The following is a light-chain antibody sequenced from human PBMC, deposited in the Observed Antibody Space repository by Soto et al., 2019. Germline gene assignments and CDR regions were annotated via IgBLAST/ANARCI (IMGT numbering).Light chain of an antibody. Sequence: QSALTQPASVSGSLGQSITISCTGTSSDVGGYDFVSWYQHHPGKAPKLMIYEVSTRPSGVSNRFSGSKSGNTASLTISGLQAEDEADYYCSSYTSDWGVFGTGTKVTVL. V-gene: IGLV2-14*01. CDR2: EVS. J-gene: IGLJ1*01. CDR3: SSYTSDWGV. CDR1: SSDVGGYDF.